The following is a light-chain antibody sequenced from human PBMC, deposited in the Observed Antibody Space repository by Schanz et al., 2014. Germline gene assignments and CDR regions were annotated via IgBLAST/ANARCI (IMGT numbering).Light chain of an antibody. CDR1: SSDVGGYNS. CDR2: EVT. J-gene: IGLJ3*02. V-gene: IGLV2-8*01. CDR3: CSYAGSYTPV. Sequence: QSVLTQPPSASGSPKQSVSISCTGTSSDVGGYNSVSWYQQHPGKAPKLMIYEVTKRPSGVPDRFSGSKSGNTASLTISGLQAEDEADYYCCSYAGSYTPVFGGGTQLTVL.